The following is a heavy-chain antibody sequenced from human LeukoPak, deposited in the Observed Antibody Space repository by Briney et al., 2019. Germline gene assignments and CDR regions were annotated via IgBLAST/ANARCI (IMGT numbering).Heavy chain of an antibody. Sequence: SETLSLTCTVSGGSISSSNYFWGWIRQPPGKGLEWIGSIYYSGSTNYNPSPKSRVTISVDTSKNQFSLKLSSVTAADTAVYYCATCSSGWYDYFDYWGQGTLVTVSS. CDR2: IYYSGST. D-gene: IGHD6-19*01. CDR3: ATCSSGWYDYFDY. J-gene: IGHJ4*02. V-gene: IGHV4-39*07. CDR1: GGSISSSNYF.